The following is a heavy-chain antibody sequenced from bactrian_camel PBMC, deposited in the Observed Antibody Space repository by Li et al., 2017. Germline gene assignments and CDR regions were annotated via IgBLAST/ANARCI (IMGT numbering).Heavy chain of an antibody. V-gene: IGHV3S40*01. CDR2: VSNTGGTT. CDR3: AADQLYGTCRDVLDFPA. CDR1: GFTFSSYA. Sequence: VQLVESGGGLVQPGGALRLSCAASGFTFSSYAMSWVRQAPGKGLEWVSTVSNTGGTTYYVDSVKGRFTIARDNNKETVYLQMNSLKPEDTAMYYCAADQLYGTCRDVLDFPARGQGTQVTVS. D-gene: IGHD6*01. J-gene: IGHJ4*01.